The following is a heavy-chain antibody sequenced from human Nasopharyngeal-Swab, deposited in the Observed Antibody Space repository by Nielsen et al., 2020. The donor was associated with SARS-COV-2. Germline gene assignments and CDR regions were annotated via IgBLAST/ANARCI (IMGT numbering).Heavy chain of an antibody. D-gene: IGHD2-15*01. CDR2: IYYSGST. CDR3: ARRGVVVRGGYYFDY. Sequence: WIRQPPGKGLEWIGSIYYSGSTYYNPSLKSRVTISVDTSKNQFSLKLSSVTAADTAVYYCARRGVVVRGGYYFDYWGQGTLVTVSS. J-gene: IGHJ4*02. V-gene: IGHV4-39*01.